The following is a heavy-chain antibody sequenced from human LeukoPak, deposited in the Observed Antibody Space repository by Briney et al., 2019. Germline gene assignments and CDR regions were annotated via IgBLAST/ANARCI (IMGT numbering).Heavy chain of an antibody. Sequence: GGSLRLSCAASGVTVSGNYMSWVRQAPGKGLEWVSALYSGGSTNYADSVKGRFTISRDNSKNTVYLQMNSLRAEDTAMYFCARIATGDFDYWGQGILVTVSS. D-gene: IGHD7-27*01. V-gene: IGHV3-53*01. CDR2: LYSGGST. J-gene: IGHJ4*02. CDR1: GVTVSGNY. CDR3: ARIATGDFDY.